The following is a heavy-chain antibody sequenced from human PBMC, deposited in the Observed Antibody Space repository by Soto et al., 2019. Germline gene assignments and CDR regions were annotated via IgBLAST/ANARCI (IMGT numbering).Heavy chain of an antibody. CDR2: IYHSGST. CDR1: GGSISSGGYS. Sequence: QLQLQESGSGLVKPSQTLSLTCAVSGGSISSGGYSWSWIRQPPGKGLEWIGYIYHSGSTYYNPSLKSRVTVSVDRSKNQFSLKLSSVTAADTAVYYCAGTMTTVTTPGEDAFDIWGQGTMVTVSS. CDR3: AGTMTTVTTPGEDAFDI. V-gene: IGHV4-30-2*01. J-gene: IGHJ3*02. D-gene: IGHD4-17*01.